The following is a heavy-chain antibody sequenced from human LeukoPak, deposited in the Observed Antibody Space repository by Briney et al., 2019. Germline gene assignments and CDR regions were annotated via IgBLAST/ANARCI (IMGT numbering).Heavy chain of an antibody. CDR2: INPTSGGT. J-gene: IGHJ4*02. Sequence: ASVKVSCTASGYSFSDSFFHWVRLAPGQGLEWMGWINPTSGGTNYARKFQDRVTMTRDTSISTVYMELSRLRSDDTAVYYCARARILDYWGQGTLVTVSS. CDR1: GYSFSDSF. D-gene: IGHD2-15*01. CDR3: ARARILDY. V-gene: IGHV1-2*02.